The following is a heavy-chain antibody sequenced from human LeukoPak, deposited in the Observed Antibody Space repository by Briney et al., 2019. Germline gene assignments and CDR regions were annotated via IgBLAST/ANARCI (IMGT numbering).Heavy chain of an antibody. CDR1: GGSISGYW. CDR3: ASIDSNLSYFDY. D-gene: IGHD3-16*02. Sequence: SETLSLTCTVSGGSISGYWWSWIRQPAGKGLEWIGRINNSGTTRYNASLNNRVTMSVDTSKNQFFLRLTSVSAADTAVYYCASIDSNLSYFDYWGQGTLVTVSS. V-gene: IGHV4-4*07. J-gene: IGHJ4*02. CDR2: INNSGTT.